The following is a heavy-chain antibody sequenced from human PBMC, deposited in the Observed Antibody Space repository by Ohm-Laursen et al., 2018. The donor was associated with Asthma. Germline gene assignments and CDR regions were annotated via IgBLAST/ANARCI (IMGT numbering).Heavy chain of an antibody. CDR2: IKSKTDGGTT. J-gene: IGHJ4*02. V-gene: IGHV3-15*01. CDR3: TTRMALAAAGTRDY. Sequence: GSLRLSCAASGFTFSNAWMSWVRQAPGKGLEWVGRIKSKTDGGTTDYAAPVKGRFTISRDDSKNTLYLQMNSLKTEDTAVYYCTTRMALAAAGTRDYWGQGTLVTVSS. CDR1: GFTFSNAW. D-gene: IGHD6-13*01.